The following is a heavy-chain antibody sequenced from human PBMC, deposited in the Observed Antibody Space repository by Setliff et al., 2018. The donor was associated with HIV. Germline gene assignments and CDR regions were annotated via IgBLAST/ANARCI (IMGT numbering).Heavy chain of an antibody. D-gene: IGHD3-3*01. V-gene: IGHV4-59*11. CDR3: ARESRNDFWSGYYRTFDI. Sequence: PSETLSLTCAVSGGSISSHYWSWIRQPPGKGLKWIGYIYYSGSTYYNPSLKSRVTISVDTSKNQFSRKLSSVTAADTAMYFCARESRNDFWSGYYRTFDIWGQGTMVTVSS. CDR1: GGSISSHY. CDR2: IYYSGST. J-gene: IGHJ3*02.